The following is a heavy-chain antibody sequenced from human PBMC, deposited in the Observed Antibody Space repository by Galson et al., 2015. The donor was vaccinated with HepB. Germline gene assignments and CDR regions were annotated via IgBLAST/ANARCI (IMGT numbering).Heavy chain of an antibody. CDR2: INAGNGNT. CDR3: ARTSSPIRFLEWLLAFDI. V-gene: IGHV1-3*01. D-gene: IGHD3-3*01. CDR1: GYTFTSYA. J-gene: IGHJ3*02. Sequence: SVKVSCKASGYTFTSYAIHWVRQAPGQRLEWMGWINAGNGNTKSSQKFQGRVTITRDTSASTAYMELSSLRSEDTAVYYCARTSSPIRFLEWLLAFDIWGQGTMVTVSS.